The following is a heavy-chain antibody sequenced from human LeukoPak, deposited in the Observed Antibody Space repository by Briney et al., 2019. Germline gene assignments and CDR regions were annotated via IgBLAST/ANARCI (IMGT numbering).Heavy chain of an antibody. CDR3: AATGLRFLEWLSSQNWFDP. CDR1: GGSISSSSYY. V-gene: IGHV4-39*07. CDR2: IYYSRST. D-gene: IGHD3-3*01. Sequence: PSETLSLTCTVSGGSISSSSYYWGWIRQPPGKGLEWIGSIYYSRSTYYNPSLKSRVTISVDTSKNQFSLKLSSVTAADTAVYYCAATGLRFLEWLSSQNWFDPWGQGTLVTVSS. J-gene: IGHJ5*02.